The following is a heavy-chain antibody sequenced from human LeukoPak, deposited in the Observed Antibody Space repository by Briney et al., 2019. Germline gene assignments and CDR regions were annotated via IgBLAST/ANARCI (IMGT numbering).Heavy chain of an antibody. D-gene: IGHD6-13*01. CDR2: IIPILGIA. J-gene: IGHJ5*02. CDR1: GGTFSSYA. CDR3: ARDRARYSSSSTFDP. V-gene: IGHV1-69*04. Sequence: ASVTVSCTASGGTFSSYAISWVRQAPGQGLEWMGRIIPILGIANYAQKFQGRVTITADKSTSTAYMELSSLRSEDTAVYYCARDRARYSSSSTFDPWGQGTLVTVSS.